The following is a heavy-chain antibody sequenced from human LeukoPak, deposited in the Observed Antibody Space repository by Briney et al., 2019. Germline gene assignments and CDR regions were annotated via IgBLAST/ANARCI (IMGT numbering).Heavy chain of an antibody. Sequence: PGGSLRLSCAASGFTFSSYGMHWVHQAPGKGLEWLAVIWYDGSNIYYADSVKGRFAISRDNSKNTLYLQMNSLRAEDTAVYYCARARNNYDSSSYSALDYWGQGTLVTVSS. D-gene: IGHD3-22*01. CDR3: ARARNNYDSSSYSALDY. J-gene: IGHJ4*02. CDR1: GFTFSSYG. CDR2: IWYDGSNI. V-gene: IGHV3-33*01.